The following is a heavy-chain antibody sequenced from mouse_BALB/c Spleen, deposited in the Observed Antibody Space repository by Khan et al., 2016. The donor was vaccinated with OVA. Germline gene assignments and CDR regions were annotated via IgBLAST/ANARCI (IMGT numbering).Heavy chain of an antibody. CDR1: GYTFTNYW. CDR3: TRGGVDGSSFAY. V-gene: IGHV1-69*02. J-gene: IGHJ3*01. CDR2: IYPSDSYT. Sequence: QVQLQQPGPELVRPGASVKLSCKASGYTFTNYWINWVKQRPGQGLEWIGNIYPSDSYTNYHQQFKDKATLTVDKSSSTASMQPSSPPTADSAVLYGTRGGVDGSSFAYWGQGTLVTVSA. D-gene: IGHD2-3*01.